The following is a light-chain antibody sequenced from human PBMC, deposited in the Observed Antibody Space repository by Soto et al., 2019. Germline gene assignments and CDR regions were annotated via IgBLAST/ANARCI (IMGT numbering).Light chain of an antibody. V-gene: IGLV2-8*01. CDR1: SGDVGGYNY. Sequence: QSVLTQPPSAAGSPGQSVTISCTGTSGDVGGYNYVSWYQQHPGKAPKLMIYEVTRRPSGVPDRFSGSKSGNTASLTVSGLQAEDEADYYCNSYAGSNILIFGGGTKVTVL. J-gene: IGLJ2*01. CDR2: EVT. CDR3: NSYAGSNILI.